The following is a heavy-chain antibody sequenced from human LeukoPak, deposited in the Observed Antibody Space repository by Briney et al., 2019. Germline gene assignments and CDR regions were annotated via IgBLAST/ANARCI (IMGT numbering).Heavy chain of an antibody. CDR2: INPKSGGT. D-gene: IGHD1-14*01. J-gene: IGHJ3*02. V-gene: IGHV1-2*02. CDR3: ARPPIDGSIDGFEI. CDR1: GGTFSSYA. Sequence: ASVKVSCKASGGTFSSYAISWVRQAPGQGLEWMGWINPKSGGTNYVQRFQGRVTMTRDTSITTAYMELSRLRSDDTAVYYCARPPIDGSIDGFEIWGQGTMVTVSS.